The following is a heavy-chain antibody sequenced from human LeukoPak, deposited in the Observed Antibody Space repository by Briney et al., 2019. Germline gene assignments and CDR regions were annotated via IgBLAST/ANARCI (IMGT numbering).Heavy chain of an antibody. D-gene: IGHD6-19*01. CDR3: ARDQVRTVAGTYYYYGMDV. CDR2: INPYSGDT. Sequence: ASVKVSCKASGYTFTDYYMHWVRQAPGPGLEWMGWINPYSGDTNSAQKFQGRVTMTRDTSISTAYMELSRLRSDDTAVYYCARDQVRTVAGTYYYYGMDVWGQGTTVTVSS. CDR1: GYTFTDYY. J-gene: IGHJ6*02. V-gene: IGHV1-2*02.